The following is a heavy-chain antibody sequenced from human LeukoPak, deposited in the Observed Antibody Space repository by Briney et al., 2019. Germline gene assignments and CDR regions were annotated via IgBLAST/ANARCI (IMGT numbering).Heavy chain of an antibody. V-gene: IGHV4-59*12. Sequence: SETLSLTCTVSGGSISSYYWSWIRQPPGKGLEWIGYIYYSGTTNYNPSLKSRVTISVDTSKNQFSLKLSSVTAADTAVYYCARGVVKGGAFDIWGQGTMVTVSS. CDR3: ARGVVKGGAFDI. CDR2: IYYSGTT. D-gene: IGHD3-16*01. CDR1: GGSISSYY. J-gene: IGHJ3*02.